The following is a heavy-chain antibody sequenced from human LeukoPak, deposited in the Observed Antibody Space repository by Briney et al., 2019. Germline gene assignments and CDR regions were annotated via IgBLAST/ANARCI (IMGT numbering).Heavy chain of an antibody. CDR3: AQGPPRENLSFPYYFDY. CDR2: ISYDGSNK. V-gene: IGHV3-30*18. Sequence: PGGSLRLSCAASGFTFSSYGMHWVRQAPGKGLEWVAVISYDGSNKYYADSVKGRFTISRDNSKNTLYLQMGSLRTEDTAVYYCAQGPPRENLSFPYYFDYWGQGTLVTVSS. D-gene: IGHD3-16*02. CDR1: GFTFSSYG. J-gene: IGHJ4*02.